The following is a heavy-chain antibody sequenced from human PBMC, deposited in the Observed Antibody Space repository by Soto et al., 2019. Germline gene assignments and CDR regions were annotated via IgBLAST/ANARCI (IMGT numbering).Heavy chain of an antibody. CDR2: ISSSGSTI. J-gene: IGHJ5*02. CDR1: GFTFTTYA. Sequence: GGSLRLSCAASGFTFTTYAMSWVCQAPGKGLEWIAFISSSGSTITYADSAKGRFTISRENAKNSVYLQMNSLRDEDTALYYCAKLPLLRVVDNWFAPWGQGTQVTVSS. D-gene: IGHD2-21*01. CDR3: AKLPLLRVVDNWFAP. V-gene: IGHV3-48*02.